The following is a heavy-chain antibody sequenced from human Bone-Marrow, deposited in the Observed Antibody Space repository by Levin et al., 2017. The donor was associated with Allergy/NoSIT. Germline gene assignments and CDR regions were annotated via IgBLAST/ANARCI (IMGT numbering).Heavy chain of an antibody. CDR1: GFTFSDHY. D-gene: IGHD3-16*01. CDR2: ITNTGNSDTT. CDR3: ADLGRSYGLDV. V-gene: IGHV3-72*01. J-gene: IGHJ6*02. Sequence: PSETLSLTCAASGFTFSDHYMDWVRQAPGKGLEWLGRITNTGNSDTTKYAASVKGRFTISRDDSKNSLYLQMNSLKTEDTAVYYCADLGRSYGLDVWGQGTTVTVSS.